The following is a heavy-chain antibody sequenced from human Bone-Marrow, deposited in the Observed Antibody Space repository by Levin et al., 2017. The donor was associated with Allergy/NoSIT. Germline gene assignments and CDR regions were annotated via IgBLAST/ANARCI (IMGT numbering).Heavy chain of an antibody. V-gene: IGHV2-70*04. CDR1: GFSLSTSGMR. CDR2: IDWDDDK. Sequence: SGPTLVKPTQTLTLTCTFSGFSLSTSGMRVSWIRQPPGKALEWLARIDWDDDKFYSTSLKTRLTISKDTSKNQVVLTMTNMDPVDTATYYCARSMVTPYHYYYGMDVWGQGTTVTVSS. D-gene: IGHD5-18*01. J-gene: IGHJ6*02. CDR3: ARSMVTPYHYYYGMDV.